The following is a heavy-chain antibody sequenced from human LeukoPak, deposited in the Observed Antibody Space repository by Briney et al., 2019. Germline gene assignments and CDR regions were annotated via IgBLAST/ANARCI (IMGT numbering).Heavy chain of an antibody. V-gene: IGHV4-34*01. CDR2: IDHSGST. CDR3: ARGGRLELLGIRYYFDY. CDR1: GGSLSDYY. J-gene: IGHJ4*02. Sequence: SETLSLTCVVYGGSLSDYYWSWIRQPPGKGLEWIGKIDHSGSTTYNPSLKSRVTISVDRSKNQFSLKLSSVTAADTAVYYCARGGRLELLGIRYYFDYWGQGALVTVSS. D-gene: IGHD1-7*01.